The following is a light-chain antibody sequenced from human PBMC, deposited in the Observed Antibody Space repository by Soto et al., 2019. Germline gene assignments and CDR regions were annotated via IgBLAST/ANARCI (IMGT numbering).Light chain of an antibody. V-gene: IGKV1-5*01. J-gene: IGKJ1*01. CDR3: QQYKNYLT. Sequence: DIQMTQSPSTLSASVGDRVTFTCRASQSASIWLAWYQQKPGKAPKLLISGASTLESGVPSRSSGSGSGTEFTLTISSLQPDDFATYYCQQYKNYLTFGQGT. CDR2: GAS. CDR1: QSASIW.